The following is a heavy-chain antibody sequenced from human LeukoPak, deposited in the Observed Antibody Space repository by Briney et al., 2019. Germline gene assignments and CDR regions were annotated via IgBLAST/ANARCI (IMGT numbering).Heavy chain of an antibody. D-gene: IGHD4-17*01. CDR3: ARHEGGDYR. CDR2: IYYGGSS. J-gene: IGHJ4*02. Sequence: PSETLSLTCTVSGGSISSSSYYWGWIRQPPGKGLEWIGSIYYGGSSYYNPSLKSRVTISVDTSKNRFSLKLSSVTAADTALYYCARHEGGDYRWGQGTLVTVSS. V-gene: IGHV4-39*01. CDR1: GGSISSSSYY.